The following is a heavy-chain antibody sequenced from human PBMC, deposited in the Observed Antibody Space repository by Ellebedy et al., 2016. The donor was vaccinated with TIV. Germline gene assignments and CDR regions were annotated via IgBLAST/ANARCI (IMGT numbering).Heavy chain of an antibody. CDR3: ARMRSYGFSTPAY. D-gene: IGHD3-16*01. CDR2: MYHSGST. J-gene: IGHJ4*02. V-gene: IGHV4-38-2*02. Sequence: GSLRLSXTVSGYSISGGYYWGWIRQTPGKGLEWIGSMYHSGSTYYNPSLKSRVTMSVDTSKNQLSLKVNSVTAADTGVYYCARMRSYGFSTPAYWGQGTLVTVSS. CDR1: GYSISGGYY.